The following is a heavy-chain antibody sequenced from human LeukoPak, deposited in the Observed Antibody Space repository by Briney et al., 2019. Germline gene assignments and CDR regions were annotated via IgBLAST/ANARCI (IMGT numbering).Heavy chain of an antibody. V-gene: IGHV4-39*01. CDR3: ARLRSSRLQGKYYFDY. Sequence: SETLSLTCTVSGGSISSSSYYWGWIRQPPGKGLEWIGSIYYSGSTYYNPSLKSRVTISVDTSKNQFSLKLSSVTAADTAVYYCARLRSSRLQGKYYFDYWGQGTLVTVSS. D-gene: IGHD6-25*01. J-gene: IGHJ4*02. CDR2: IYYSGST. CDR1: GGSISSSSYY.